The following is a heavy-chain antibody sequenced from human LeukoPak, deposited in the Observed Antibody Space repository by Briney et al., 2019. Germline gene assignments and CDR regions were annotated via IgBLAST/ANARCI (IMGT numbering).Heavy chain of an antibody. V-gene: IGHV3-23*01. CDR1: GFTFSSYA. J-gene: IGHJ4*02. Sequence: GGSLRLSCAASGFTFSSYAMSWVRQAPGKGLEWVSSISGGGGSTYYADSVEGRVTVSRDNSKSTLYLQMNSLRAEDTAVYYCAKSSYYDSSGYYREYYFDQWGQGTLVTVSS. CDR2: ISGGGGST. D-gene: IGHD3-22*01. CDR3: AKSSYYDSSGYYREYYFDQ.